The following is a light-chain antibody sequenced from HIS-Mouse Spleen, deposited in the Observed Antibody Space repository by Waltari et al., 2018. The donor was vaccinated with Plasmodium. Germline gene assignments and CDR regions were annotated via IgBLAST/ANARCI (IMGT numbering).Light chain of an antibody. Sequence: EIVLTQSPGTLSLSPGERATLSCRASQSVSSSYLAWYQQKPGQAPRLLILGASSRATGIPDRCSGSGSGTDFTLTISRREPEDFAVYYCQQYGSSPITFGQGTRLEIK. J-gene: IGKJ5*01. V-gene: IGKV3-20*01. CDR1: QSVSSSY. CDR3: QQYGSSPIT. CDR2: GAS.